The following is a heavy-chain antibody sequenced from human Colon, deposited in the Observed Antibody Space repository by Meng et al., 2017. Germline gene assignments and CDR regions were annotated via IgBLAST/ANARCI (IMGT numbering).Heavy chain of an antibody. Sequence: GESLKISCAASGFTFSNAWMSWVRQAPGKGLEWVGRIKSKTDGGTTDYAVPVKGRFTISRDDSKNTLYLQMNSLKTEDTAVYYCTTVSRSGDLDYWGQGTLVTVSS. CDR3: TTVSRSGDLDY. D-gene: IGHD3-3*01. CDR1: GFTFSNAW. V-gene: IGHV3-15*01. CDR2: IKSKTDGGTT. J-gene: IGHJ4*02.